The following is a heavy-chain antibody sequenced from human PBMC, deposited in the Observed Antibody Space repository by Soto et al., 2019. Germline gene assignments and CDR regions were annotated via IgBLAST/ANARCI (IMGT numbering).Heavy chain of an antibody. J-gene: IGHJ4*02. V-gene: IGHV3-33*01. CDR1: GFTFSSYG. CDR3: ARDKDSSSSDNFDY. Sequence: PGGSLRLSCAASGFTFSSYGMHWVRQAPGKGLEWVAVIWYDGSNKYYADSVKGRITISGDNSKNTLYLQMNSLRAEDTAVYYCARDKDSSSSDNFDYWGQGTLVTVSS. CDR2: IWYDGSNK. D-gene: IGHD6-6*01.